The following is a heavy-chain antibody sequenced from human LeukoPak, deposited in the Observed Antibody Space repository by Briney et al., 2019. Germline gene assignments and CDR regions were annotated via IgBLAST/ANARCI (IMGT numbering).Heavy chain of an antibody. CDR2: ISAYNGNT. CDR3: ARAPTNDFWSAYYDY. V-gene: IGHV1-18*01. Sequence: ASVKVSCKASGYTFTSYGISWVRQAPGQGLEWMGWISAYNGNTNYAQKVQGRVTMTTDTSTSTAYMELRSLRYDDTAVYYCARAPTNDFWSAYYDYWGQGTLVTVSS. CDR1: GYTFTSYG. J-gene: IGHJ4*02. D-gene: IGHD3-3*01.